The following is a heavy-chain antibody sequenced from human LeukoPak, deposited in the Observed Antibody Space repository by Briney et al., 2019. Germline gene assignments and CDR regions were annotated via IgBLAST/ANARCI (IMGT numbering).Heavy chain of an antibody. CDR3: ARAVQVTTGGLFDY. Sequence: GASVKVSCKASGYSFTSYYMHWVRQAPGQGLEWMGFINPSGSSAAYAQKFQGRVTITADKSTSTAYMELSRLRSEDTAVYYCARAVQVTTGGLFDYWGQGTLVTVSS. V-gene: IGHV1-46*01. J-gene: IGHJ4*02. CDR2: INPSGSSA. CDR1: GYSFTSYY. D-gene: IGHD4-17*01.